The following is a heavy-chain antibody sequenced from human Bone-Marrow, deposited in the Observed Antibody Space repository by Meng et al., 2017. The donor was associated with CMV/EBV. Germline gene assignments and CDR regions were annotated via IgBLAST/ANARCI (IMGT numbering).Heavy chain of an antibody. CDR2: IYGSGTT. V-gene: IGHV3-66*02. CDR3: ARSLAAAANYYHGMDV. CDR1: EFTVSRNY. D-gene: IGHD6-25*01. Sequence: GSLRLSCAASEFTVSRNYMGWVRQAPGKGLEWVSVIYGSGTTNYPDFVKGRFTISRDNSRNTAYLQMNSLRPEDTAVYYCARSLAAAANYYHGMDVWGQGTTVTVSS. J-gene: IGHJ6*02.